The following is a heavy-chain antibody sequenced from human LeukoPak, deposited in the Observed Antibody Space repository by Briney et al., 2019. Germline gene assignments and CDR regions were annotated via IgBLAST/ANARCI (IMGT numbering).Heavy chain of an antibody. CDR1: GFTFSSYS. CDR2: ISSSSSYI. CDR3: AREGSYYYDSSGYEVFDY. D-gene: IGHD3-22*01. Sequence: GGSLRLSCAASGFTFSSYSMNWVRQAPGKGLEWVSSISSSSSYIYYADSVKGRFTISRDNAKNSLYLQMNSLRAEDTAVYYCAREGSYYYDSSGYEVFDYWGQGTLVTVSS. V-gene: IGHV3-21*01. J-gene: IGHJ4*02.